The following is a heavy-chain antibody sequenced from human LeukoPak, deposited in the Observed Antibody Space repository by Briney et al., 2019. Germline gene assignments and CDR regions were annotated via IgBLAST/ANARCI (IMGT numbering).Heavy chain of an antibody. CDR2: IDWDDDK. CDR1: GFSLSTSGMR. CDR3: ARMGGRYYDDWFDP. V-gene: IGHV2-70*04. D-gene: IGHD1-26*01. Sequence: SGPTLVNPTQTLTLTCTFSGFSLSTSGMRVSWIRQPPGKALEWLARIDWDDDKFYSTSLKTRLTISKDTSKNQVVLTMTNMDPVDTATYYCARMGGRYYDDWFDPWGQGTLVTVSS. J-gene: IGHJ5*02.